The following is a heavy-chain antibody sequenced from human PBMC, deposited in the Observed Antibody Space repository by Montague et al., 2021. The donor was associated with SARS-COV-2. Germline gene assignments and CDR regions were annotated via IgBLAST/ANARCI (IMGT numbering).Heavy chain of an antibody. CDR1: GFTFSTYY. J-gene: IGHJ4*02. V-gene: IGHV3-30*04. CDR3: ARDNMGSIDY. D-gene: IGHD1-26*01. CDR2: MSYDGSSR. Sequence: SLRLSCAASGFTFSTYYMQWVRQAPGKGLEWVAIMSYDGSSRYHVDSVKGRFTISRDNSGNTLYLQMDSLRSEDTAAYYCARDNMGSIDYWGQGTLVTVSS.